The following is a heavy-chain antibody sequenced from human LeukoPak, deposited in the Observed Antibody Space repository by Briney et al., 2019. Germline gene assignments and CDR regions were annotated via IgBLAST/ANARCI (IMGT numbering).Heavy chain of an antibody. CDR3: SRGSGRFWEYDFDY. D-gene: IGHD3-10*01. CDR1: GYTFTGYY. Sequence: ASVKVSCKASGYTFTGYYMHWVRQAPGQGLEWMGWINPNSGGTNYAQRFQGRVTMTRDTAISTAYMELSSLRSDATAVYYCSRGSGRFWEYDFDYWGQGTLVTVSS. V-gene: IGHV1-2*02. CDR2: INPNSGGT. J-gene: IGHJ4*02.